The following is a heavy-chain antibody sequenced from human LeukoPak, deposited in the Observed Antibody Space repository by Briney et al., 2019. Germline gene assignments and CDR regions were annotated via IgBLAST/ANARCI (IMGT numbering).Heavy chain of an antibody. CDR2: IYYSGST. Sequence: KPSETLSLTCTVSGGSISSSSYYWGWIRQPPGKGLEWIGSIYYSGSTYYNPSLKSRVTISVDTSKNQFSLKLSSVTAADTAVYYCARPRCCGGSGSYIDYWGQGTLVTVSS. D-gene: IGHD3-10*01. V-gene: IGHV4-39*07. J-gene: IGHJ4*02. CDR1: GGSISSSSYY. CDR3: ARPRCCGGSGSYIDY.